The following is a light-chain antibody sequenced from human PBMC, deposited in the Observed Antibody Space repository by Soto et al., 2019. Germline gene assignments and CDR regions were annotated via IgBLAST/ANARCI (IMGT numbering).Light chain of an antibody. CDR1: ESFSRF. V-gene: IGKV3-20*01. CDR3: QQYGTSPLYS. Sequence: EIVLTQSPGTLSLSPGERATLSCRASESFSRFLAWYQQKPGQAPRLLIYAASSRAPGIPDRFIGSESGTDFTLTISRVEPEDFAVYYCQQYGTSPLYSFGPGTKLEIK. CDR2: AAS. J-gene: IGKJ2*03.